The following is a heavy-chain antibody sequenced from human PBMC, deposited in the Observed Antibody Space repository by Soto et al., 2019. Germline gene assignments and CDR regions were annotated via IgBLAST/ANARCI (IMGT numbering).Heavy chain of an antibody. CDR2: KYYSGAT. Sequence: QLQLKESGPRLVKPSQTLSLTCTVSGGSIKSDYYWAWVPQFPGGGLQWTGYKYYSGATDSDPSLERRVSFSVDMSRNQFSLNLTSVTFADTAVYYCARGRPNYFYYGLDVWGQGIPVTVSS. CDR1: GGSIKSDYY. CDR3: ARGRPNYFYYGLDV. V-gene: IGHV4-30-4*01. J-gene: IGHJ6*02.